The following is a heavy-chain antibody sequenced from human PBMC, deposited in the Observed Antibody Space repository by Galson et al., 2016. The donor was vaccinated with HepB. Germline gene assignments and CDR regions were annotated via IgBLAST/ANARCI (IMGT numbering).Heavy chain of an antibody. D-gene: IGHD6-6*01. CDR2: ISSSSSYI. J-gene: IGHJ4*02. CDR3: ARATSSSWVVDY. CDR1: GFTFSSYS. V-gene: IGHV3-21*01. Sequence: SLRLSCAASGFTFSSYSMNWVRQAPGKGLEWVSSISSSSSYIYYADSVKGRFTISRDNAKNSLYLQMNSLRAEDTAVYYCARATSSSWVVDYWGQGTLVTVSS.